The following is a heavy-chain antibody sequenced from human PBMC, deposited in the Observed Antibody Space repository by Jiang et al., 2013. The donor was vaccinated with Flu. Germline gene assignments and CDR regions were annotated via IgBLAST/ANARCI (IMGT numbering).Heavy chain of an antibody. J-gene: IGHJ3*02. D-gene: IGHD5-24*01. Sequence: GLVKPSETLSLTCTVSGGSITNNYWSWIRQPPGKGLEWIGYIYYSGSTNYNPSLKSRVTISIDTSESQFSLKLTSVTAADTAVYYCARAQYVEMSTLDAFDIWGQGTMVTVSS. CDR2: IYYSGST. CDR1: GGSITNNY. V-gene: IGHV4-59*01. CDR3: ARAQYVEMSTLDAFDI.